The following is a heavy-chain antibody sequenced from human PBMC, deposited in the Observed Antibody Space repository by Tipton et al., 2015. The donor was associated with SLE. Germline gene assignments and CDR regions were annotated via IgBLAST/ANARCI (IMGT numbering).Heavy chain of an antibody. CDR1: GGYISSHY. CDR3: ARGLYYDDPQFDP. CDR2: VYYSGST. D-gene: IGHD3-16*01. V-gene: IGHV4-59*11. J-gene: IGHJ5*02. Sequence: TLSLTCTVSGGYISSHYCTWIRQPPRKGLEWIGYVYYSGSTNYNPSLKSRVTISIDTSKNQYYLKLGSVTAADPAGYYCARGLYYDDPQFDPWGQGTLVTVSS.